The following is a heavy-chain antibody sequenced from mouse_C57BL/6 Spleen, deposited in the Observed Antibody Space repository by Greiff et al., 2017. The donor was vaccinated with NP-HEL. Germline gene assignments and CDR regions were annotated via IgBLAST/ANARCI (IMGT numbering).Heavy chain of an antibody. J-gene: IGHJ3*01. CDR1: GYTFTDYY. V-gene: IGHV1-26*01. CDR2: INPNNGGT. CDR3: ARMGDYYGSSSY. Sequence: EVQLQQSGPELVKPGASVKISCKASGYTFTDYYMNWVKQSHGKSLEWIGDINPNNGGTSYNQKFKGKATLTVDKSSSTAYMELRSLTSEDSAVYYCARMGDYYGSSSYWGQGTLVTVSA. D-gene: IGHD1-1*01.